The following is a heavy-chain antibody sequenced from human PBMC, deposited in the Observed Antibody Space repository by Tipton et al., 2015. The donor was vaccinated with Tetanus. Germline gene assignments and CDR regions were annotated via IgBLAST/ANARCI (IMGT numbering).Heavy chain of an antibody. Sequence: TLSLTCAVYGGSLSRYYWTWIRQSPGKGLEWIGEINEGGSTNYNPSLESRVSISVDTSKHRFSLKVNSVIAADTATYYCARWIGVIPVTGNDAFDVWGPGAMVTVSS. CDR3: ARWIGVIPVTGNDAFDV. V-gene: IGHV4-34*01. CDR1: GGSLSRYY. D-gene: IGHD3-16*01. CDR2: INEGGST. J-gene: IGHJ3*01.